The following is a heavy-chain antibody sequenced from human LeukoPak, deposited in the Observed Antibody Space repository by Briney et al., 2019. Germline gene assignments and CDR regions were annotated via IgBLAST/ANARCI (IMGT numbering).Heavy chain of an antibody. CDR1: GFSFSGHW. V-gene: IGHV3-74*01. J-gene: IGHJ4*02. Sequence: GGSLRLSCAASGFSFSGHWMHWARQLPGKGLVWVSRISPTGSTTNYADSVKGRFTVSRDNAKNTLYLQVNNLRAEDTAVYYCARGPSSNWSGLDFWGQGTLLTVSS. D-gene: IGHD6-13*01. CDR3: ARGPSSNWSGLDF. CDR2: ISPTGSTT.